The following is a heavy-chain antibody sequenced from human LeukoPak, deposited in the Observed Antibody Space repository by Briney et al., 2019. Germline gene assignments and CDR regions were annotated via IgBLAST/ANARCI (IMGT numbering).Heavy chain of an antibody. J-gene: IGHJ4*02. CDR2: TYYRSKWYN. CDR3: ARAQAYSGRIFDY. CDR1: GDSVSSNSAA. Sequence: SQTRSLTCAISGDSVSSNSAAWNWIRQSPSRGLEWLGRTYYRSKWYNEYAVSVKSRITINPDTSKNQFSLQLNSVAPEDTALYYCARAQAYSGRIFDYWGQGTLVTVSS. V-gene: IGHV6-1*01. D-gene: IGHD1-26*01.